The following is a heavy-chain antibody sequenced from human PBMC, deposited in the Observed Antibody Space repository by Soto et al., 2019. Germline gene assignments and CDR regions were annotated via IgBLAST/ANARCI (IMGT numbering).Heavy chain of an antibody. J-gene: IGHJ6*02. V-gene: IGHV4-34*01. Sequence: QVQLQQWGAGLLKPSETLSLTCAVYGGSFSGYYWSWIRQPPGKGLGWIGEINHSGSTNYNPSLKSRVTISVDTSKDQFSLKLSSVTAADTAVYYCARGRGFLYDFWSGYYSQLYYYYYGMDVWGQGTTVTVSS. CDR3: ARGRGFLYDFWSGYYSQLYYYYYGMDV. D-gene: IGHD3-3*01. CDR2: INHSGST. CDR1: GGSFSGYY.